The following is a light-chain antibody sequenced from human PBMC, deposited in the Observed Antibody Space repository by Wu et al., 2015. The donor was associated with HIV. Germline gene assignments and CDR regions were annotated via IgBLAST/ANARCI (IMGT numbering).Light chain of an antibody. CDR1: QRVSTF. CDR2: GAS. CDR3: QQRSNWPYT. V-gene: IGKV3-11*01. Sequence: SPGARATLSCRASQRVSTFVAWYQHRPGQAPRLVIHGASNRATGIPARFSGSGSETDFTLTISSLEPEDFAVYYCQQRSNWPYTFGQGTKVEIK. J-gene: IGKJ2*01.